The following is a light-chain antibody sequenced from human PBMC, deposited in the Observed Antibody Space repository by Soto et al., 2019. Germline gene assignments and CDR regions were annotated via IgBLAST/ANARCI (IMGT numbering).Light chain of an antibody. Sequence: EILLTQSPVILSLSPGERATLSCRANQSVSNYLAWYQQKPGQTPRLLIYDASKRATGIPARFSGSVSGTDFTLAINSLDPEDFAVYYCQQRSSWGMYTFGQGTRLEIK. J-gene: IGKJ2*01. V-gene: IGKV3-11*01. CDR2: DAS. CDR3: QQRSSWGMYT. CDR1: QSVSNY.